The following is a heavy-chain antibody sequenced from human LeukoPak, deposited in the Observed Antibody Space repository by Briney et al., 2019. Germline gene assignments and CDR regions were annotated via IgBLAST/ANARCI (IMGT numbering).Heavy chain of an antibody. CDR2: IYYSGSA. CDR1: GGSLSSYY. Sequence: PSETLSLTCAVSGGSLSSYYWSWIRQPPGKGLEWIGYIYYSGSAKYNPSLKSRVTISVDTSKNQFSLKLSSVTAGDTAVYYCARAPGIAAAGTHFDFWGQGTLVTVSS. CDR3: ARAPGIAAAGTHFDF. V-gene: IGHV4-59*01. D-gene: IGHD6-13*01. J-gene: IGHJ4*02.